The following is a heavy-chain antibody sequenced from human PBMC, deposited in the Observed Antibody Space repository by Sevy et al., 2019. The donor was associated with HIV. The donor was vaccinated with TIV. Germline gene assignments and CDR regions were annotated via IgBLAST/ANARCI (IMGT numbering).Heavy chain of an antibody. V-gene: IGHV3-49*04. CDR1: GFTFGDYA. CDR2: IRSKAYGGTT. D-gene: IGHD1-26*01. Sequence: GGSLRLSCTASGFTFGDYAMSWVRQAPGKGLEWVVFIRSKAYGGTTEYAASVKGRFTISRDDSKSIDYLQMNSLKTEDTAVYYCTRVAIVGATGDYYGMDVWGQGTTVTVSS. J-gene: IGHJ6*02. CDR3: TRVAIVGATGDYYGMDV.